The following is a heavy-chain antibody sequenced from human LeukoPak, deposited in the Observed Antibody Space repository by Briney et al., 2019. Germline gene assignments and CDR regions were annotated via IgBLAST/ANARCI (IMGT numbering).Heavy chain of an antibody. J-gene: IGHJ4*02. V-gene: IGHV4-59*08. D-gene: IGHD5-24*01. CDR3: ARHRRRWPLNWDF. CDR2: IYYSGST. Sequence: SETLSLTCTVSGGSISSYYWSWIRQPPGKGLEWIGYIYYSGSTNYNPSLKSRVTISVDTSKNQFSLKLSSVTAADTAVYYCARHRRRWPLNWDFWGQGTLVTVSS. CDR1: GGSISSYY.